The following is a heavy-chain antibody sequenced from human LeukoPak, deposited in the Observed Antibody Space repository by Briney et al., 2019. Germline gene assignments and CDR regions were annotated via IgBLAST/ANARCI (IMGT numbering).Heavy chain of an antibody. Sequence: PSETLSLTCIVSGDSMSHYYWNWIRQPAGRGLEWIGRIYYTGTTNYNPSLESRVTMSIDMSKNHFSLNLTSVAAADTAVYFCARDRAVDLDTNGFYYNRGLNYWGQGALVTVSS. J-gene: IGHJ4*02. CDR2: IYYTGTT. D-gene: IGHD3-22*01. CDR1: GDSMSHYY. CDR3: ARDRAVDLDTNGFYYNRGLNY. V-gene: IGHV4-4*07.